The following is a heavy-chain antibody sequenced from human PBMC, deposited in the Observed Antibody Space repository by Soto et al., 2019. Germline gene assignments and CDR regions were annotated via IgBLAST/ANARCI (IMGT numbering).Heavy chain of an antibody. D-gene: IGHD5-12*01. CDR1: RFALSTSGVG. CDR2: IYWDDDK. V-gene: IGHV2-5*02. J-gene: IGHJ4*02. Sequence: QITLKESGPTLVKPTQTLTVTCTFSRFALSTSGVGVGWIRQPPGKALEWLALIYWDDDKRYSPSLKSRLTITKDTSKNQVVLTMTNMDPVDTATYYCAHVYGGYDNFDYWGQGTLVTVSS. CDR3: AHVYGGYDNFDY.